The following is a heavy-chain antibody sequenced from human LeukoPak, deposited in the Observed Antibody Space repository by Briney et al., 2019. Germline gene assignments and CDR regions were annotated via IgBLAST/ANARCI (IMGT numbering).Heavy chain of an antibody. CDR1: GGTFSSYA. Sequence: ASVKVSCKASGGTFSSYAISWVRQAPGQGLEWMGGIIPIFGTANYAQKFQGRVTITADKSTSTAYMELSSLRSEDTAVYYCVRGGLRGHYFDYWGQGTLVTVSS. J-gene: IGHJ4*02. CDR2: IIPIFGTA. V-gene: IGHV1-69*06. D-gene: IGHD2-8*01. CDR3: VRGGLRGHYFDY.